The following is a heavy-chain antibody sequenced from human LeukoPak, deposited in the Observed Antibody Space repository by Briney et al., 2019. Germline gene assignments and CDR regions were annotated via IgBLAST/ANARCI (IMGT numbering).Heavy chain of an antibody. D-gene: IGHD2-2*02. V-gene: IGHV5-51*01. J-gene: IGHJ6*02. CDR3: ARYLGYCSSTSCYTYYGMDV. CDR1: GYSFTSYW. CDR2: IYPGDSDT. Sequence: GESLKISCKGSGYSFTSYWIGWVRQMPGKGLEWMGIIYPGDSDTRYSPSFQGKVTISADKSISTAYLQWSSLKASDTAMYYCARYLGYCSSTSCYTYYGMDVWGQGTTVTVSS.